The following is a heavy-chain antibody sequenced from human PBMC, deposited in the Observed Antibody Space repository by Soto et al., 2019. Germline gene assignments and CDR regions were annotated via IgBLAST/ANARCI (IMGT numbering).Heavy chain of an antibody. Sequence: QVQLQQWGAGLLKPSETLSLTCAVYGGSFSGYYWSWIRQPPGKGLEWIGEINHSGSTNYNPSLKSRVTISVDTSKNQFSLKLSSVTAADTAVYYCARRIGGCSGGSCDKRSYWYFDLWGRGTLVTVSS. D-gene: IGHD2-15*01. CDR3: ARRIGGCSGGSCDKRSYWYFDL. J-gene: IGHJ2*01. CDR2: INHSGST. CDR1: GGSFSGYY. V-gene: IGHV4-34*01.